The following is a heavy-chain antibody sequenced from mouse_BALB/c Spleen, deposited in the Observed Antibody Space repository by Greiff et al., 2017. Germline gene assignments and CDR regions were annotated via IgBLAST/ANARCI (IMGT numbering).Heavy chain of an antibody. J-gene: IGHJ4*01. D-gene: IGHD2-3*01. CDR2: IWGDGST. Sequence: VQRVESGPGLVAPSQSLSITCTVSGFSLTGYGVNWVRQPPGKGLEWLGMIWGDGSTDYNSALKSRLSISKDNSKSQVFLKMNSLQTDDTARYYCARRDDGYFYAMDYWGQGTSVTVSS. CDR1: GFSLTGYG. CDR3: ARRDDGYFYAMDY. V-gene: IGHV2-6-7*01.